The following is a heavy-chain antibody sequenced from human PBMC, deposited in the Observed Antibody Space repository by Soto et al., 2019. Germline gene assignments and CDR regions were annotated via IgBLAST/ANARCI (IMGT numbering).Heavy chain of an antibody. V-gene: IGHV3-23*01. CDR2: ISGSGGST. Sequence: PGGSLRLSCAASGFTFSSYAMSWVRQAPGKGLEWVSAISGSGGSTYYADSVKGRFTISRDNSKNTLYLQMNSLRAEDTAVYYCAKSLVAARPGVQDAFDIWGQGTMVTVSS. CDR3: AKSLVAARPGVQDAFDI. J-gene: IGHJ3*02. D-gene: IGHD6-6*01. CDR1: GFTFSSYA.